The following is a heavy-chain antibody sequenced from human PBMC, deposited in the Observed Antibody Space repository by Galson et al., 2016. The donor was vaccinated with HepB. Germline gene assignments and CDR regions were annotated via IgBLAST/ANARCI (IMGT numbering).Heavy chain of an antibody. J-gene: IGHJ2*01. CDR2: IYQSGRA. Sequence: ETLSLTCAVSGDSISSGNWWTWVRQPPGKGLEWIGDIYQSGRANYNPSLKSRASMSVDKSKNQFPLNLISLTAADTAVYYCARLPTWGSWDAGRYWYLDVWGRGTLVTVSS. CDR3: ARLPTWGSWDAGRYWYLDV. V-gene: IGHV4-4*02. CDR1: GDSISSGNW. D-gene: IGHD3-16*01.